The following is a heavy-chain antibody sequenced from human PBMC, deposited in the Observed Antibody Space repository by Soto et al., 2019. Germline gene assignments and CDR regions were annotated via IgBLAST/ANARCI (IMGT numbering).Heavy chain of an antibody. CDR1: GGSISSYD. CDR2: IYYSGST. CDR3: ASTRPQYRNWFDP. J-gene: IGHJ5*02. V-gene: IGHV4-59*01. D-gene: IGHD4-4*01. Sequence: QVQLQESGPGLVKPSETLSLTCTVSGGSISSYDWSWIRQPPGKGLEWIGYIYYSGSTNCNPSLKSRVTISVDTSKIQFSLKLSSVTAADTAVYYCASTRPQYRNWFDPWSQGTLFTVSS.